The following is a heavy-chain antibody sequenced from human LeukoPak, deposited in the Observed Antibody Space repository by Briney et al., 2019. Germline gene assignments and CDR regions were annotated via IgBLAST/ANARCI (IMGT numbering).Heavy chain of an antibody. CDR3: VSQDDHTFLDAFDI. V-gene: IGHV3-30*04. D-gene: IGHD2/OR15-2a*01. CDR2: ISADESDI. J-gene: IGHJ3*02. Sequence: GGSLKLSCAASGRMFITYNLHWVRQAPGKGLEWVSMISADESDITYTDSVKGRFTTSRDNSKNTLYLQMTSLRPEDTALYNCVSQDDHTFLDAFDIWGQGTLLIVSS. CDR1: GRMFITYN.